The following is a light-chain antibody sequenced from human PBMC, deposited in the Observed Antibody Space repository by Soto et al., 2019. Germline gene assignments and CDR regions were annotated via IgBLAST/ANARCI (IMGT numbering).Light chain of an antibody. CDR2: KAS. CDR3: QQSYSNTRT. J-gene: IGKJ1*01. Sequence: DIQMTQSPSTLSVSVGDRVTITCGASQTISSWLAWYQQKPGKAPKLLIYKASTLKSGVPSRFRGSGYGTEFTITISSMQHEDFETYYCQQSYSNTRTFGHGTKVDIK. CDR1: QTISSW. V-gene: IGKV1-5*03.